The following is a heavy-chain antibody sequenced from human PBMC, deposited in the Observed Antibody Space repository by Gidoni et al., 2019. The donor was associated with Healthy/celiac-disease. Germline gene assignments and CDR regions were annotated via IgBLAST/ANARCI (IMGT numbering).Heavy chain of an antibody. J-gene: IGHJ4*02. CDR1: GVTFSSYG. CDR2: ISYDGSNK. V-gene: IGHV3-30*18. Sequence: QVQLVESGGGVVQPGRSLRLSGAASGVTFSSYGMHGVRQAPGKGLEWVAVISYDGSNKYYADSVKGRFTISRDNSKNTLYLQMNSLRAEDTAVYYCAKDSTVTHFDYWGQGTLVTVSS. CDR3: AKDSTVTHFDY. D-gene: IGHD4-17*01.